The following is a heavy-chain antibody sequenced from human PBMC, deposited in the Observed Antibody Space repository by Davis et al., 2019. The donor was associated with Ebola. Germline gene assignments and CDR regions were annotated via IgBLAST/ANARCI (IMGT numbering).Heavy chain of an antibody. CDR1: GFTFSSYW. D-gene: IGHD5-18*01. CDR2: IKQDGSEK. V-gene: IGHV3-7*04. J-gene: IGHJ4*02. CDR3: ARAVYSHGLIFFDY. Sequence: GGSLRLSCAASGFTFSSYWMSWVRQAPGKGLEWVANIKQDGSEKYYVDSVKGRFTISRDNSKNTLSLQMNNLGVEDTAIYYCARAVYSHGLIFFDYWGQGSLVTVSS.